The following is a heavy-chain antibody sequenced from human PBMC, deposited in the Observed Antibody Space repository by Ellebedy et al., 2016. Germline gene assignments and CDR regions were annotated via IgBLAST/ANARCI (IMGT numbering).Heavy chain of an antibody. V-gene: IGHV3-53*01. CDR3: ARVSVAGRGDTDLDY. CDR2: IHGSGST. CDR1: GLIVSGNF. J-gene: IGHJ4*02. Sequence: GESLKISCAASGLIVSGNFMSWVRQAPGKRLEWVSAIHGSGSTYYADSVKGRFTISRDNSKNTLFLQMNGLRAEDTAVYYCARVSVAGRGDTDLDYWGQGTLVTVSS. D-gene: IGHD6-19*01.